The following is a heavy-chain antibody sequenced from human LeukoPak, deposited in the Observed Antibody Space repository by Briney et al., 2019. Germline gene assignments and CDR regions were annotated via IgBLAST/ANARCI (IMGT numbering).Heavy chain of an antibody. J-gene: IGHJ4*02. CDR3: ATHGYSYGCDY. D-gene: IGHD5-18*01. CDR2: IYYDGST. Sequence: PSETLSLTCTVSGGSISSSSYYWGWIRQPPGKGLEWIGSIYYDGSTYYNPSLKSQITISVDTSKNQFSLKLSSVTAADTAVYYCATHGYSYGCDYWGQGTLVTVSS. CDR1: GGSISSSSYY. V-gene: IGHV4-39*01.